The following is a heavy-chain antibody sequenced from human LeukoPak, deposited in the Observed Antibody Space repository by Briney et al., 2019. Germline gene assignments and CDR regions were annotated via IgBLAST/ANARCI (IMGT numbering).Heavy chain of an antibody. D-gene: IGHD3-16*01. V-gene: IGHV4-30-4*01. CDR3: AGDRSSYADS. CDR2: IYYSGST. CDR1: GASISSGDYY. J-gene: IGHJ4*02. Sequence: SQTLSLTCTVSGASISSGDYYWSWIRQPRGKGLEWIGYIYYSGSTYYNPSLKSRVTISLDTSKNHFSLKLSSVTAADTAVYYCAGDRSSYADSWGQGTLVTVSS.